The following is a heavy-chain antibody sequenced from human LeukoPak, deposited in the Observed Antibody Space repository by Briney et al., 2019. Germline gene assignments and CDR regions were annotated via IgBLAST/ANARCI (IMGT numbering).Heavy chain of an antibody. CDR2: ISSSSSYI. CDR1: GFTFSSYS. V-gene: IGHV3-21*04. D-gene: IGHD3-22*01. J-gene: IGHJ4*02. Sequence: GGSLRLSCAASGFTFSSYSMNWVRQAPGKGLEWVSSISSSSSYIYYADSVKGRFTISRDNSKNTLYLQMNSLRAEDTAVYYCAKVFDSSGYGVDYWGQGTLVTVSS. CDR3: AKVFDSSGYGVDY.